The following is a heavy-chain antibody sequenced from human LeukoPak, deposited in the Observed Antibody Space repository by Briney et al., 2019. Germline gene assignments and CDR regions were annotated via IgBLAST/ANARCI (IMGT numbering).Heavy chain of an antibody. D-gene: IGHD2-2*02. CDR2: IRSEANSYAT. J-gene: IGHJ6*02. CDR3: TRTPPYCSSTSCYTNYYYYGMDV. V-gene: IGHV3-73*01. CDR1: GFTFSSYA. Sequence: GGSLRLSCAASGFTFSSYAMHWVRQASGKGLEWVGRIRSEANSYATAYAASVKGRFTISRDDSKNTAYPQMNSLKTEDTAVYYCTRTPPYCSSTSCYTNYYYYGMDVWGQGTTVTVSS.